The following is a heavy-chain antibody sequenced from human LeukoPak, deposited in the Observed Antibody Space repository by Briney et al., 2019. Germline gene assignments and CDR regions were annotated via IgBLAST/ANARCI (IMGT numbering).Heavy chain of an antibody. CDR3: ARDLTDTAMVNGLDY. J-gene: IGHJ4*02. D-gene: IGHD5-18*01. Sequence: GASVKVSCKASGYTFTSYYMHWVRQAPGQGLEWMGIINPSGGSTSYAQKFQGRVTMTRDTSTSTVYMELSSLRSEDTAVYYCARDLTDTAMVNGLDYWGQGTLVIVSS. CDR1: GYTFTSYY. V-gene: IGHV1-46*01. CDR2: INPSGGST.